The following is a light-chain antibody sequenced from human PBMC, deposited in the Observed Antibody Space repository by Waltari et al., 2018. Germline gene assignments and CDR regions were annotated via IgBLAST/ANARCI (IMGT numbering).Light chain of an antibody. CDR3: ETWDSSLSAVV. J-gene: IGLJ2*01. CDR2: ENK. CDR1: SSNIGNNY. V-gene: IGLV1-51*02. Sequence: QSVLTQPPSVSAAPGQKVTVSCSGSSSNIGNNYVSWYPQLPGTAPNLLIYENKELPSWMPDRFSGSKSGTSATLGITGLQTGDEADYYCETWDSSLSAVVFGGGTKLTVL.